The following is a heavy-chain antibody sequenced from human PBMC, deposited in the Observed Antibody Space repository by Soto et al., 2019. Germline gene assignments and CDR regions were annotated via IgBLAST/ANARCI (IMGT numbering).Heavy chain of an antibody. CDR1: GFTFSSYE. V-gene: IGHV3-48*03. CDR2: ISSSGSTI. D-gene: IGHD3-3*01. Sequence: LRLSCAASGFTFSSYEMNWVRQAPGKGLEWVSYISSSGSTIYYADSVKGRFTISRDNAKNSLYLQMNSLRAEDTAVYYCARDRDYYDFWSGYYSPGTYGMDVWGQGTTVTAP. CDR3: ARDRDYYDFWSGYYSPGTYGMDV. J-gene: IGHJ6*02.